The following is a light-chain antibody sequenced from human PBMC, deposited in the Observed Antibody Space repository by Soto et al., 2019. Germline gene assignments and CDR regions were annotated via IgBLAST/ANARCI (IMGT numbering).Light chain of an antibody. CDR3: QHYNDWPLT. J-gene: IGKJ4*01. V-gene: IGKV3-15*01. Sequence: EIVMTQSPATLSVSPGERATLSCRASHSLNSNLAWYQQKPGQRPRLLIYGASTRATGIPARFSGSRSGTEFTLTVSSLQSEDFAVYYCQHYNDWPLTFGGGTKVEIK. CDR1: HSLNSN. CDR2: GAS.